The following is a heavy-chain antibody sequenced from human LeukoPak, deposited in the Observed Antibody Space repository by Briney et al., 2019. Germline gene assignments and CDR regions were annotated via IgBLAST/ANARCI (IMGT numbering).Heavy chain of an antibody. CDR3: AKAVAYSSSWNYYYYMDV. J-gene: IGHJ6*03. Sequence: SETLSLTCTVSGDSISSYYWSWIRQPAGKGLEWIGRIYTSGSTNYNPSLKSRVTMSVDTSKNQFSLKLSSVTAADTAVYYCAKAVAYSSSWNYYYYMDVWGKGTTVTVSS. CDR2: IYTSGST. CDR1: GDSISSYY. D-gene: IGHD6-13*01. V-gene: IGHV4-4*07.